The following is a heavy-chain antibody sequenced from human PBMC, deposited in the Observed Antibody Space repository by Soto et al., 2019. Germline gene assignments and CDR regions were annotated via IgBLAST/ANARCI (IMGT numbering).Heavy chain of an antibody. CDR2: MNPNSGNT. V-gene: IGHV1-8*01. D-gene: IGHD1-20*01. J-gene: IGHJ4*02. CDR1: GYTFTNYD. CDR3: TRGLNLITGAGEAAFDY. Sequence: QVQLEQSGAEVKKPGASVQVSCKASGYTFTNYDIHWVRQATGQGLEGMGWMNPNSGNTGSAQRFQGRMTMTRDTSIRTAYMELSSLRSDDKAVYYCTRGLNLITGAGEAAFDYWGQGTLVTVSS.